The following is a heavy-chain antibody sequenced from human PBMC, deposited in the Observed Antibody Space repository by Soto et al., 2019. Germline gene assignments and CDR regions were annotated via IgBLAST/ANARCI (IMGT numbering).Heavy chain of an antibody. CDR1: GFSLSTTGVG. D-gene: IGHD3-16*01. Sequence: QITLKESGPTLVKPTQTLTLTCTFSGFSLSTTGVGVGWIRQPPGKALECLALIYWDDDKRYSPSLTNRLTTPKNPSKNRVVLTMTNRHPVNTATYFCPYSQSLAGGHFDPWGQGTLVPVSS. J-gene: IGHJ5*02. CDR3: PYSQSLAGGHFDP. CDR2: IYWDDDK. V-gene: IGHV2-5*02.